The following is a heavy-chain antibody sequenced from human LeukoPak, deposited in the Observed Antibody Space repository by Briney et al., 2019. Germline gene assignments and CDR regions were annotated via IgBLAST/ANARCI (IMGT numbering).Heavy chain of an antibody. Sequence: ASVKVSCKASGYTFINYGFTWVRQAPGQGLEWMGWISAYNGNTNYLQKLQGRVTMTTDTSTNTAYMELRCLRSDDTAVYYCARVSTNSRVAGYDPQWYFDLWGRGTLVTVSS. J-gene: IGHJ2*01. D-gene: IGHD2/OR15-2a*01. CDR1: GYTFINYG. CDR2: ISAYNGNT. CDR3: ARVSTNSRVAGYDPQWYFDL. V-gene: IGHV1-18*01.